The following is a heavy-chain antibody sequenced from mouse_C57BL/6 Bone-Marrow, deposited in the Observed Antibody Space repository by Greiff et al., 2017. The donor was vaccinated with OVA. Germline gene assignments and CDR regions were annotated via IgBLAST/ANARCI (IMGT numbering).Heavy chain of an antibody. V-gene: IGHV14-2*01. CDR1: GFNIKDYY. CDR2: IDPEDGET. D-gene: IGHD2-3*01. CDR3: ARDGYYVDY. Sequence: VQLQQSGAELVKPGASVKLSCTASGFNIKDYYMHWVKQRTEQGLEWIGRIDPEDGETKYATKIQGKATITADTSSNTAYLQLSSLTSEDTAVYYCARDGYYVDYWGQGTTLTVSS. J-gene: IGHJ2*01.